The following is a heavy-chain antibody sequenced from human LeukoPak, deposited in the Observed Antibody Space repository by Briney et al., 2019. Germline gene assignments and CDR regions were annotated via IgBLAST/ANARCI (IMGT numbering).Heavy chain of an antibody. CDR1: GGSISSGDYY. D-gene: IGHD3-22*01. CDR3: ARVPSYDTYEGNAFDI. V-gene: IGHV4-30-4*01. CDR2: IYYSGST. J-gene: IGHJ3*02. Sequence: SQTLSLTCTVSGGSISSGDYYWSWIRQPPGKGLEWIGYIYYSGSTYYNPSLKSRVTISVDTSKNQFSLKLSSVTAADTAVYYCARVPSYDTYEGNAFDIWGQGTMVIVSS.